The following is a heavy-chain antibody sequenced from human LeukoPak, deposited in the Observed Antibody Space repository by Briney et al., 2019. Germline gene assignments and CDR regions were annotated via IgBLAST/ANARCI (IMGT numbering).Heavy chain of an antibody. V-gene: IGHV6-1*01. CDR2: TYYRSKRYN. J-gene: IGHJ6*02. D-gene: IGHD3-10*01. CDR1: GDSVSSNIAA. Sequence: SQTLSLTCAISGDSVSSNIAAWDWIRQSPSRGLEWLERTYYRSKRYNDYAVSVKSRLTINPDTSKNQFSLQLNSVTPEDTAVYYCAREVLQWSGELFPTKYYYYGMDVWAKGPRSPSP. CDR3: AREVLQWSGELFPTKYYYYGMDV.